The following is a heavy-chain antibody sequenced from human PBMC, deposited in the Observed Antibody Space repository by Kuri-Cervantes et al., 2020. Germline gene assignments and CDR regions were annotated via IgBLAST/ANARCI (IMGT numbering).Heavy chain of an antibody. CDR1: GFTFSSYS. CDR2: ISSSSSYI. Sequence: GGSLRLSCAASGFTFSSYSMNWVRQAPGKGLEWVSSISSSSSYIYYADSVKGRFTISRDNAKNSLYLQMNSLRAEDTAVYYCARVQVTSSWFRYYYYYMDVWGKGTTVTVSS. V-gene: IGHV3-21*01. CDR3: ARVQVTSSWFRYYYYYMDV. D-gene: IGHD6-13*01. J-gene: IGHJ6*03.